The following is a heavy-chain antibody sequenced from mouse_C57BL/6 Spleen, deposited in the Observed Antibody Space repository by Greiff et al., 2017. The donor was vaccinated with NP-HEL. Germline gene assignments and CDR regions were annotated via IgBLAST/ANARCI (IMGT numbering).Heavy chain of an antibody. CDR1: GFSLTSYG. D-gene: IGHD2-2*01. Sequence: VMLVESGPGLVQPSQSLSITCTVSGFSLTSYGVHWVRQSPGKGLEWLGVIWRGGSTDYNAAFMSRLSITKDNSKSQVFFKMNSLQADDTAIYYCAKNGYERYFDVRGTGTTVTVSS. CDR3: AKNGYERYFDV. CDR2: IWRGGST. V-gene: IGHV2-5*01. J-gene: IGHJ1*03.